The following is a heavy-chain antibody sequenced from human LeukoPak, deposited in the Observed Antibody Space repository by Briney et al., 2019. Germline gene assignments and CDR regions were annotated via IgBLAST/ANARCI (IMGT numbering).Heavy chain of an antibody. V-gene: IGHV4-61*02. D-gene: IGHD3-9*01. CDR3: ARYFGRWDFDY. J-gene: IGHJ4*02. CDR2: IYTSGST. CDR1: GVSISSGSYY. Sequence: PSQTLSLTCTVSGVSISSGSYYWSWIRQPAGKGLEWIGRIYTSGSTNYNPSLRSRVTISVDTSKNQFSLKLSSVTAADTAVYYCARYFGRWDFDYWGQGTLVTVSS.